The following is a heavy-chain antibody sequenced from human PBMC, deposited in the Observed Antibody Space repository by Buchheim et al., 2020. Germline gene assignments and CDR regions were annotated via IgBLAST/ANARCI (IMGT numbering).Heavy chain of an antibody. CDR3: ARTGRGEAEKFFDY. Sequence: QLQLQESGPGLVKPSETLSLTCTVSGGSISSSSYYWAWIRQPPGKGLEWIGTIYYSGSTYYNPSLKSRVTISVDTSKNQFSLKLSSVTAADTAVYYCARTGRGEAEKFFDYWGQGTL. J-gene: IGHJ4*02. D-gene: IGHD2-21*01. V-gene: IGHV4-39*01. CDR2: IYYSGST. CDR1: GGSISSSSYY.